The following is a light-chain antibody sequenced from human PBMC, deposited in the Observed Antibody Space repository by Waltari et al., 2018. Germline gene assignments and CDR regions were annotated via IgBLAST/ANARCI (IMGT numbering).Light chain of an antibody. J-gene: IGLJ2*01. CDR1: SNDVGGYNY. V-gene: IGLV2-14*03. CDR3: SSYTVTSTLV. Sequence: QSALTQPASVSGSPGQSITISCTGTSNDVGGYNYVSWYQQHPGQVPKLMIYDVSNRPSGVSNRFAGSKSGNTASLTISGLQAEDEADYYCSSYTVTSTLVFGGGTKLTVL. CDR2: DVS.